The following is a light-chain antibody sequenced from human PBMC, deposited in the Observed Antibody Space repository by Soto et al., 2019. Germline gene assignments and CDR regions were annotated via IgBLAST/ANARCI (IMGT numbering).Light chain of an antibody. CDR1: QDISND. J-gene: IGKJ4*01. V-gene: IGKV1-27*01. Sequence: DFQMTQSPSSLSASVGDRVTITCRASQDISNDVAWYQQKPGKPPNLQISSSSTLQSGVPSRFSGTGYGTDFTLTIANLQPDDVATYYCQKYNSFPPTFGGGTKVDI. CDR3: QKYNSFPPT. CDR2: SSS.